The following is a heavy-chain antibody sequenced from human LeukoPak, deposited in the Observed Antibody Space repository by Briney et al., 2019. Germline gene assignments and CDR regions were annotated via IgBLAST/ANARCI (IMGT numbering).Heavy chain of an antibody. J-gene: IGHJ4*02. Sequence: ASVKVSCKASGYTFTGDYMHWVRQAPGQGLEWMGRINPNSGGTNYAQKFQGRVTMTRDTSISTAYMELSRLRSDDTAVYYCARDEGYCSSTNCYDDFDYWGQGTLVTVSS. CDR3: ARDEGYCSSTNCYDDFDY. D-gene: IGHD2-2*01. CDR2: INPNSGGT. V-gene: IGHV1-2*06. CDR1: GYTFTGDY.